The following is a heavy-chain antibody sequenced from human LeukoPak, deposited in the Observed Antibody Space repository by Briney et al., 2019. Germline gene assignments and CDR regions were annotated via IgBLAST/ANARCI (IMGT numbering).Heavy chain of an antibody. CDR3: ARDAY. J-gene: IGHJ4*02. Sequence: TETLSLTCTVSGVSIGSHYWGWIRQSPGKGLEWIGCVYNSGTTVYNPSLTGRVTISVDTSKNQYSLNLRSVTAADAAVYYCARDAYWGQGILVTVSS. V-gene: IGHV4-59*11. CDR2: VYNSGTT. CDR1: GVSIGSHY.